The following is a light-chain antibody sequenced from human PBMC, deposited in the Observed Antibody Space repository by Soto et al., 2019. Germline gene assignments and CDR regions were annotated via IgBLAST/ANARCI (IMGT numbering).Light chain of an antibody. J-gene: IGLJ1*01. V-gene: IGLV2-14*01. CDR1: SRDVRIYTH. CDR2: EVD. Sequence: HSVLTQLASESESLGQSIAISSIGTSRDVRIYTHVSWYQQHPGKAPNLMIYEVDARVSGVSNRFSGSMSGNTASLTISGLQADDEADYFCSSLTSNYAYVFGCGTKVTVL. CDR3: SSLTSNYAYV.